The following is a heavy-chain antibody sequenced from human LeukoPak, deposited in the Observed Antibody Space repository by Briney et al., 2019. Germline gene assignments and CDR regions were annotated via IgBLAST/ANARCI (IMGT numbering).Heavy chain of an antibody. CDR3: ARDMSGSYLGVYCYYGMDV. V-gene: IGHV4-31*03. Sequence: SQTLSLTCTVSGGSISSGGYYWSWIRQHPGKGLEWIGYIYYSGSTYYNPSLKSRVTISVDTSKNQFSLKLSSVTAADTAVYYCARDMSGSYLGVYCYYGMDVWGQGTTVTVSS. CDR2: IYYSGST. CDR1: GGSISSGGYY. D-gene: IGHD1-26*01. J-gene: IGHJ6*02.